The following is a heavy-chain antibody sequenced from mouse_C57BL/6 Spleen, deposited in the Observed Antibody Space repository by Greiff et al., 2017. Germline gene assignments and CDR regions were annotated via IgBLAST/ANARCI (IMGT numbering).Heavy chain of an antibody. CDR3: ARGTAQGY. J-gene: IGHJ2*01. CDR1: GYTFTDYY. CDR2: IYPGSGNT. Sequence: QVQLQQSGAELVRPGASVKLSCKASGYTFTDYYINWVKQRPGQGLEWIARIYPGSGNTYYNEKFKGKATLTAEKSSSTTYMQLSSLTSEDSAVYFCARGTAQGYWGQGTTLT. D-gene: IGHD3-2*02. V-gene: IGHV1-76*01.